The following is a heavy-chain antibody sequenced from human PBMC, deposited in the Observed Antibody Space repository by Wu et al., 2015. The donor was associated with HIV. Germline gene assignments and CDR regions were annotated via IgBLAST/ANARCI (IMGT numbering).Heavy chain of an antibody. CDR1: GGTFSSYV. CDR2: IIPLFRTA. D-gene: IGHD3-22*01. CDR3: ARGQGGYFDSRGYYYAGVNWFDP. Sequence: QVQLVQSGAEVKKPGSSVKVSCTGSGGTFSSYVTAWVRQAPGQGLEWMGGIIPLFRTANYSPKFQGRLTITTDESMTTAYMDLRSLRSDDTAVYYCARGQGGYFDSRGYYYAGVNWFDPWGQGTLVTVSS. V-gene: IGHV1-69*05. J-gene: IGHJ5*02.